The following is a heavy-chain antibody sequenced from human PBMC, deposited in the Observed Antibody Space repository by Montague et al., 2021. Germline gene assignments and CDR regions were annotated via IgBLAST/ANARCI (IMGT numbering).Heavy chain of an antibody. J-gene: IGHJ5*02. CDR2: IDYGGSP. V-gene: IGHV4-61*01. D-gene: IGHD3-10*01. CDR1: GVSASNRYTH. Sequence: SETLSLACTVSGVSASNRYTHWSWIRQSPGKGLEWIGRIDYGGSPNYSPSLHSRVTISLDTSKNQLSLRLNSATAADTAVYYCATYWQGGSGRGSWGQGTLVTVSS. CDR3: ATYWQGGSGRGS.